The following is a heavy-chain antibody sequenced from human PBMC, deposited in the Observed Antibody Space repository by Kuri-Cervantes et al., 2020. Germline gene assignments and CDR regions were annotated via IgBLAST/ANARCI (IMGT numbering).Heavy chain of an antibody. Sequence: GGSLRLSCAASGFTFSSYGMHWVRQAPGKGLEWVSVIYSGGSTYYADSVKGRFTISRDNSKNTLCLQMNSLRAEDTAVYYCARFIAAAGNPGENWGQGTLVTVSS. CDR3: ARFIAAAGNPGEN. D-gene: IGHD6-13*01. J-gene: IGHJ4*02. CDR2: IYSGGST. CDR1: GFTFSSYG. V-gene: IGHV3-NL1*01.